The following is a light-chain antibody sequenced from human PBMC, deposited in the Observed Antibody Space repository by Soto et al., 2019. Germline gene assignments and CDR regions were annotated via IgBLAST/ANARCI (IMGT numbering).Light chain of an antibody. V-gene: IGLV2-8*01. CDR3: SSYAGSTPYV. J-gene: IGLJ1*01. Sequence: QSVLTQPPSASGSPGQSVTISCTGTSSDVGGYNYVSWYQQHPGKAPKHMIYEVSKRPSGVPDRFSGSKSGNTASLPVSGLQAEDEADYYCSSYAGSTPYVFGTGTKVTV. CDR2: EVS. CDR1: SSDVGGYNY.